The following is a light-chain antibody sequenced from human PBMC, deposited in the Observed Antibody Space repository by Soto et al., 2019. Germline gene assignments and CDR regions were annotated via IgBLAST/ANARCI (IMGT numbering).Light chain of an antibody. V-gene: IGKV1-33*01. CDR3: QQYDSRPNT. J-gene: IGKJ2*01. CDR2: DVS. Sequence: DIQMAQSASSVYASVGDRVTITCQASQDITLYLNWYQHKAGKAPNLLIHDVSTLETGVPARFSGRGSGTIFTLTIINLQPEDVATYYCQQYDSRPNTLGQGTKVDI. CDR1: QDITLY.